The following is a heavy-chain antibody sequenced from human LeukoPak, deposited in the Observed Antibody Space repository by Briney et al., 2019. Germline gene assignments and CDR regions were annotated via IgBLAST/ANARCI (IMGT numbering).Heavy chain of an antibody. CDR2: ISANNGHT. CDR3: ARDLPPGGTYGY. Sequence: ASVKVSCKASGYTFTSHGINWVRQAPGQGLEWMGLISANNGHTNYAANFQDRFTMTTNTSAATVYMELRSLRFDDTAVYCARDLPPGGTYGYWGQGTTVTVSS. V-gene: IGHV1-18*01. CDR1: GYTFTSHG. D-gene: IGHD4-17*01. J-gene: IGHJ4*02.